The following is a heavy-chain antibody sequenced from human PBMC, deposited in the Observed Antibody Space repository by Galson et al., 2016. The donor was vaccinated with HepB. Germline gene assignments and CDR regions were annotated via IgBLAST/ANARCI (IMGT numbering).Heavy chain of an antibody. V-gene: IGHV3-33*01. Sequence: SLRLSCAASGLTISDYGMNWVRQAPGKGLEWVAFMWHDGSKTYYPDSLRGRFTISRDNAKNSLYLQMNSLRAEDTAVYYCARAYSRLGRWRLLYYFDYWGQGTLVTVSS. D-gene: IGHD2/OR15-2a*01. CDR2: MWHDGSKT. CDR3: ARAYSRLGRWRLLYYFDY. CDR1: GLTISDYG. J-gene: IGHJ4*02.